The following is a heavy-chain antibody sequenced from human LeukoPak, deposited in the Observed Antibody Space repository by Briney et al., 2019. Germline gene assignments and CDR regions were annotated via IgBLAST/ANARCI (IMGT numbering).Heavy chain of an antibody. CDR2: INSDGSST. CDR1: GLTFSDYS. V-gene: IGHV3-74*01. D-gene: IGHD4-17*01. J-gene: IGHJ2*01. Sequence: GGSLRLSCAASGLTFSDYSMTWVRQAPGKGLVWVSRINSDGSSTTYADSVKGRFTISRDNAKNTLYLQMNSLRAEDTAVYYCARARGDYARDFDVWGRGTLVTVS. CDR3: ARARGDYARDFDV.